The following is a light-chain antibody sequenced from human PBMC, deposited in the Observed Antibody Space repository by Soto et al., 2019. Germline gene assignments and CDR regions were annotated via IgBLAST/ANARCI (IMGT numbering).Light chain of an antibody. CDR2: EVS. J-gene: IGLJ3*02. CDR1: SSDVGGYNY. V-gene: IGLV2-14*03. CDR3: TSFTTSNTWV. Sequence: QSALTQPASASGSPGQSITISCTGTSSDVGGYNYVSWFQQHPGKAPKLKIYEVSNRPSGVSNRFSGSKSGYTASLTISELQAEDEADYYCTSFTTSNTWVFGGGIKLTVL.